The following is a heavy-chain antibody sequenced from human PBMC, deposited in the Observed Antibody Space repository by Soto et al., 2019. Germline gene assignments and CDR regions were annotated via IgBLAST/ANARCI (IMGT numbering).Heavy chain of an antibody. CDR1: GFTFSSYG. V-gene: IGHV3-33*01. Sequence: QVQLVESGGGVVQPGRSLRLSCAASGFTFSSYGMHWVRQAPGKGLEWVAVIWYDGSNKYYADSVKGRFTISRDNSKKPLYLKMNSMRAEDTAVYSCARDRVVRGVRRYSYYYWTSGAKGPRSPSP. D-gene: IGHD3-10*01. CDR2: IWYDGSNK. CDR3: ARDRVVRGVRRYSYYYWTS. J-gene: IGHJ6*03.